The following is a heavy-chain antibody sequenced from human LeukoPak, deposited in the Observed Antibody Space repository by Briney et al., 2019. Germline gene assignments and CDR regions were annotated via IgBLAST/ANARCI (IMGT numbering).Heavy chain of an antibody. CDR3: ARDFTVAVAGTSYYYYYMDV. J-gene: IGHJ6*03. CDR2: ISGSGSTI. D-gene: IGHD6-19*01. CDR1: GFTFSDYY. Sequence: GGSLRLSCAASGFTFSDYYMSWIRQAPGKGLEWVSYISGSGSTIYYADSVKGRFTISRDNAKNSLYLQMNSLRAEDTAVYYCARDFTVAVAGTSYYYYYMDVWGKGTTVTVSS. V-gene: IGHV3-11*04.